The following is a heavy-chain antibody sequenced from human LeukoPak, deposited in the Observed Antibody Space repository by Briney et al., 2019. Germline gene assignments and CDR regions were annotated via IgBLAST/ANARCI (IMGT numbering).Heavy chain of an antibody. Sequence: SVKVSCKASGGTFSSYAISWVRQAPGQGLEWMGRIIPILGIANYAQKFQGRVTITADKSTSTAYMELSSLRSEDTAVYYCAREGPLGYCSGGSCYWFDPWGQGTLVTVSS. J-gene: IGHJ5*02. CDR2: IIPILGIA. D-gene: IGHD2-15*01. CDR3: AREGPLGYCSGGSCYWFDP. V-gene: IGHV1-69*04. CDR1: GGTFSSYA.